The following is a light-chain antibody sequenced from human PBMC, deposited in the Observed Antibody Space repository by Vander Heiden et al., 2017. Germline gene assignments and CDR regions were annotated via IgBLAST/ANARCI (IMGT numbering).Light chain of an antibody. CDR1: QSVSSSY. J-gene: IGKJ3*01. CDR3: QQYGSSPLT. CDR2: GAS. Sequence: EIVLTQSPGTLSLSPGERATLSCRASQSVSSSYLAWYHQKPGQAPRLLIYGASSRATGIPDRFSGSVSGTDFTLTISRLEPEDFAVYYCQQYGSSPLTFGPGTKVDIK. V-gene: IGKV3-20*01.